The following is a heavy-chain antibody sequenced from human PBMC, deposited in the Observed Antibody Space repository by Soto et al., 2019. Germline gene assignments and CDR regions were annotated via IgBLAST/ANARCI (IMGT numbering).Heavy chain of an antibody. CDR2: ISSSSNYI. CDR3: ARDVSLVRGVIIDLPSDYYGMDV. J-gene: IGHJ6*02. D-gene: IGHD3-10*01. Sequence: GGSLRLSCAASGFTFSSYSMNWVRLAPGKGLEWVSSISSSSNYIYYRDSVKGRFTISRDNARNSLYLQRNSLRAEDTAVYYCARDVSLVRGVIIDLPSDYYGMDVWGQGTTVTVSS. CDR1: GFTFSSYS. V-gene: IGHV3-21*01.